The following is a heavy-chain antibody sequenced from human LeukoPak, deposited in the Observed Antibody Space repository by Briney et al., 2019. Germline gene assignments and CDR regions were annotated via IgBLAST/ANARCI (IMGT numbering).Heavy chain of an antibody. Sequence: SETLSLTCTVSGGSVSSYYWSWIRQPAGKGLEWIGRIYTSGSTNYNPSLKSRVTMSVDTSKNQFSLKLSSVTAADTAVYYCARARMVQTYYYMDVWGKGTTVTISS. CDR1: GGSVSSYY. D-gene: IGHD1-1*01. V-gene: IGHV4-4*07. CDR2: IYTSGST. J-gene: IGHJ6*03. CDR3: ARARMVQTYYYMDV.